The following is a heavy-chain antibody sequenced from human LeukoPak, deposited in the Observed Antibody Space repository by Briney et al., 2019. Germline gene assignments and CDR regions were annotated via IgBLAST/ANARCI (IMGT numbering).Heavy chain of an antibody. CDR1: GGTFSSYA. CDR2: IIPILGIA. D-gene: IGHD6-6*01. CDR3: ARDRGYSSSSGYFDY. V-gene: IGHV1-69*04. Sequence: ASVKVSCKASGGTFSSYAISWVRQAPGQGLEWMGRIIPILGIANYAQKFQCRVTITADKSTSTAYMELSSLRSEDTAVYYCARDRGYSSSSGYFDYWGQGTLVTVSS. J-gene: IGHJ4*02.